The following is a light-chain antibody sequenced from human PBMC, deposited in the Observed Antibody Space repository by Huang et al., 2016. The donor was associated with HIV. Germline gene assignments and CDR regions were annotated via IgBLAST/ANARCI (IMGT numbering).Light chain of an antibody. V-gene: IGKV3-15*01. J-gene: IGKJ2*01. CDR1: QSVNSK. Sequence: EIVMTQYPATLSLSPGERATLSCRASQSVNSKLAWYQQKPGQAPRLLIYGASTRATGVPGRFSGSGSGTEFTLTISSLQSEDFAVYYCQQYSKWPPNTFGQGTKLEIK. CDR3: QQYSKWPPNT. CDR2: GAS.